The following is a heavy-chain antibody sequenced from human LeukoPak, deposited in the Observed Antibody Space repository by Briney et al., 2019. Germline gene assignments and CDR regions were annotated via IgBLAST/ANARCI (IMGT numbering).Heavy chain of an antibody. V-gene: IGHV3-48*02. CDR3: AREGFYGLDV. J-gene: IGHJ6*02. CDR2: TSRSSSTI. CDR1: GFTFSSYS. Sequence: GGSLRLSCAASGFTFSSYSMNWVRQAPGKGLEWASYTSRSSSTIYYADSVKGRLTISRDNAKNSLYLQMNSLRDEDTAVYFCAREGFYGLDVWGQGTTVIVSS.